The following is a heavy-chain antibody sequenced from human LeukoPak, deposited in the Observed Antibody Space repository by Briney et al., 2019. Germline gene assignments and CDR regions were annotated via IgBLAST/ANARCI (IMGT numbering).Heavy chain of an antibody. D-gene: IGHD1-14*01. CDR3: ARTGLTGRSSTRRSHFDY. Sequence: GGSLRLSCAASGFTFSDYYMSWIRQAPGKGLEWVSYISSSGSTIYYADSVKGRFTISRDNAKNSLYLQMNSLRAEDTALYYCARTGLTGRSSTRRSHFDYWGQGTLGNVSS. J-gene: IGHJ4*02. CDR1: GFTFSDYY. V-gene: IGHV3-11*01. CDR2: ISSSGSTI.